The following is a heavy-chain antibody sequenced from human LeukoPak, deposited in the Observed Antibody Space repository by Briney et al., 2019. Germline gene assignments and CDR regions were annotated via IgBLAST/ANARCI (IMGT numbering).Heavy chain of an antibody. D-gene: IGHD5-24*01. CDR1: GFTVSSTY. Sequence: GSLRLSCAASGFTVSSTYMTWVRQAPGKGLEWVSVIYSGGSIYYADSVKGRFTISRDNSKNTLYLQMNSLRAEDTAVYYCARGRDGYNYFFDYWGQGTLVTVSS. V-gene: IGHV3-53*01. CDR3: ARGRDGYNYFFDY. J-gene: IGHJ4*02. CDR2: IYSGGSI.